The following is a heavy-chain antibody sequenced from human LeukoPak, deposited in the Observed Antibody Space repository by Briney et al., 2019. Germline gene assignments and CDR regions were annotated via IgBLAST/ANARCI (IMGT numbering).Heavy chain of an antibody. CDR3: ARVRRWLQPSVYYYYYMDV. Sequence: SETLSLTCAVYGGSFSGYYWSWIRQPPGKGLEWIGEINHSGSTNYNPSLKSRVTISVDTSKNQFSLKLSSVTAADTAVHYCARVRRWLQPSVYYYYYMDVWGKGTTVTVSS. CDR2: INHSGST. CDR1: GGSFSGYY. V-gene: IGHV4-34*01. J-gene: IGHJ6*03. D-gene: IGHD5-24*01.